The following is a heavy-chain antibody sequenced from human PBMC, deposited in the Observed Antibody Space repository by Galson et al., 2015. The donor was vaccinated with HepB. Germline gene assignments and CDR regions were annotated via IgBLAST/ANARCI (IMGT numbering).Heavy chain of an antibody. J-gene: IGHJ4*02. CDR1: GFTFSSYA. D-gene: IGHD5-18*01. V-gene: IGHV3-30*04. Sequence: SLRLSCAAYGFTFSSYAMHWVRQAPGKGLEWVAVISYDGSNKYYADSVKGRFTISRDNSKNTLYLRMNSLRAEDTAVYYCARDGGRGYSYGYDYWGQGTLVTVSS. CDR3: ARDGGRGYSYGYDY. CDR2: ISYDGSNK.